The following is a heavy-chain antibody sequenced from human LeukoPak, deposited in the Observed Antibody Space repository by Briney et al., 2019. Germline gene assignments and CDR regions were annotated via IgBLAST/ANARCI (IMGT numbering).Heavy chain of an antibody. D-gene: IGHD2-2*01. J-gene: IGHJ4*02. Sequence: PSETLSLTCAVYGGSFSGYYWSWIRQPPGKGLEWIGEINHSGSTNYIPSLKSRVTISVDTYKNQFSLKLSSLTAADTAVYYCARVHCSSTSCYLYEFDYWGQGTLVTVSS. CDR3: ARVHCSSTSCYLYEFDY. V-gene: IGHV4-34*01. CDR1: GGSFSGYY. CDR2: INHSGST.